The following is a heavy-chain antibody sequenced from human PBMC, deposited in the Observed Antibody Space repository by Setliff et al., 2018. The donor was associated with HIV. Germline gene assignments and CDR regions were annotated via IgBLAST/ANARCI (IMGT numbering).Heavy chain of an antibody. CDR1: NGSFSGYY. V-gene: IGHV4-34*01. CDR3: AAWGPRYSYAPYFFDS. J-gene: IGHJ4*02. Sequence: SETMSLTCAVYNGSFSGYYWTWIRQPPGEGLEWIGEINDSGSTNYSPSLKSRVTISVDASRNQFSLRLSSVTAADTAVYYCAAWGPRYSYAPYFFDSWGQGTLVTV. CDR2: INDSGST. D-gene: IGHD5-18*01.